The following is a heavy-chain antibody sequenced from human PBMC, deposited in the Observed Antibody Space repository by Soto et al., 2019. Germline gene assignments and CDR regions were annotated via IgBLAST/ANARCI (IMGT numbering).Heavy chain of an antibody. CDR1: GFTFLDYA. CDR2: ITGSSSNL. Sequence: EVQLLESGGGLEQPGGSLRLSCAASGFTFLDYAMSWVRQAPGKGLEWVTTITGSSSNLYYSDSVKGRFAISRDNSKNTLYLQMDSLTAEDTAVYYCAKGGAVYGLLTHDYWGQGTLVTVSS. J-gene: IGHJ4*02. D-gene: IGHD3-9*01. CDR3: AKGGAVYGLLTHDY. V-gene: IGHV3-23*01.